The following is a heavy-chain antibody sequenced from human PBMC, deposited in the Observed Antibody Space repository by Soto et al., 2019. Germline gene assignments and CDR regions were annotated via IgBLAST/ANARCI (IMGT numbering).Heavy chain of an antibody. V-gene: IGHV4-34*01. D-gene: IGHD3-3*01. Sequence: PSETLSLTCAVYGGSVNGYYWNWIRQPPGKGLEWIGEINHTGGTRYNPSLKSRVNMSVDTSKNQFSLRLSSVTAADSAIYYCATRITVFGLLIPPFDPWGQGTQVTVS. CDR1: GGSVNGYY. J-gene: IGHJ5*02. CDR3: ATRITVFGLLIPPFDP. CDR2: INHTGGT.